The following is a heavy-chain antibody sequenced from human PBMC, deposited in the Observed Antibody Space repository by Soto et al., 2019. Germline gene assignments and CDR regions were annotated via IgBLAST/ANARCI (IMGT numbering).Heavy chain of an antibody. CDR1: GASFSGFY. D-gene: IGHD2-21*01. J-gene: IGHJ4*02. V-gene: IGHV4-34*04. CDR3: ARGVIVTLAGQPGAPDKNYFAS. CDR2: IDHSGIT. Sequence: PSETLSLTCAVSGASFSGFYWGCIRQSPGKGLEWIGEIDHSGITNHNTALKSRATMSVDTSKNQFSLKLRSVTAADKAVYYCARGVIVTLAGQPGAPDKNYFASCFQGRLVT.